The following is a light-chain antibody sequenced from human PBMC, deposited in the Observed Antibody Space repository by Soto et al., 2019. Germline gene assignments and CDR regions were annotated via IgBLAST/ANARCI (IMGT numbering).Light chain of an antibody. CDR3: QQFDNLPIT. CDR2: GAS. V-gene: IGKV1-33*01. J-gene: IGKJ5*01. Sequence: DIQLSQSPSSLSESVGDRVTITCQAIQDINKNLNWYQQKSGKAPKLLMNGASKLDAGVPSRFSGSGSGTDFTFTISSLQPEDIATYFCQQFDNLPITFGQGTRLEIK. CDR1: QDINKN.